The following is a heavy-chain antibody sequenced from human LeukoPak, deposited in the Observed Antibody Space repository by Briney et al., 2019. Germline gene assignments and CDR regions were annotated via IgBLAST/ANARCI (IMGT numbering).Heavy chain of an antibody. CDR1: GFTFSTYA. CDR3: AKWKGLRSHDYYMDV. Sequence: GGSLRLSCAASGFTFSTYAMSWVRQAPGKGLEWVSTISGSGGSTYYADSVKGRFTISRDNSKNTLYLQMNSLKAEDTAVYYCAKWKGLRSHDYYMDVWGKGTTVTVSS. J-gene: IGHJ6*03. D-gene: IGHD5-12*01. CDR2: ISGSGGST. V-gene: IGHV3-23*01.